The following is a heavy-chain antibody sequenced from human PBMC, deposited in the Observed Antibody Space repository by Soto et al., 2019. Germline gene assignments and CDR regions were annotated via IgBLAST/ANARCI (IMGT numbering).Heavy chain of an antibody. J-gene: IGHJ6*02. CDR3: AKIRYSSPMGYYYGMDV. CDR2: IIPVFGTA. D-gene: IGHD2-2*01. V-gene: IGHV1-69*13. Sequence: ASVKVSCKASRVAFNKFIVTWVRQAPGLGLEWVGGIIPVFGTANYAQKFQGRVTITADESTSTSYMEVNNLRSEGTAVYYCAKIRYSSPMGYYYGMDVWGQGTTVTVSS. CDR1: RVAFNKFI.